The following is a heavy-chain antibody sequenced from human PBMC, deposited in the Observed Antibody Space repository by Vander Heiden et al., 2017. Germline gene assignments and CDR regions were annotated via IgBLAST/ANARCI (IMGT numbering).Heavy chain of an antibody. CDR1: GFTFHDYA. V-gene: IGHV3-9*01. D-gene: IGHD6-19*01. J-gene: IGHJ4*02. CDR3: AKVLYSSGWYHPFDY. CDR2: ISWGSGCI. Sequence: EVQLVESGGGLVQPGRSLRISCPAPGFTFHDYAMHWVRQAPGKGLAWVSGISWGSGCIFYADSVKGRFTISIDSVQYVLYLQMNSLRPEDTALYYCAKVLYSSGWYHPFDYWGLGTLVTVSS.